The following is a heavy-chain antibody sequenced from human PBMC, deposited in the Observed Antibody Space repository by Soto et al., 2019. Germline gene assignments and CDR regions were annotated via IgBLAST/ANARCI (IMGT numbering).Heavy chain of an antibody. V-gene: IGHV1-18*01. Sequence: QVQLVQSGAEVRKPGASVKVSCKASAYTFTSYAITWVRQAPGQGLEWMGWISAYNGKTNYAQKLQGRVTMTTDTSTSTANMELRSRQSDATAVYYCAKERVDDIRWADFDYWGQGTLVKVYS. CDR2: ISAYNGKT. J-gene: IGHJ4*02. CDR1: AYTFTSYA. D-gene: IGHD3-22*01. CDR3: AKERVDDIRWADFDY.